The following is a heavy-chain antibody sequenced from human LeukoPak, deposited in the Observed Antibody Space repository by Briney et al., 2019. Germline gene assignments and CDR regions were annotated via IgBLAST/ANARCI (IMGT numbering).Heavy chain of an antibody. Sequence: ASVKVSCKASGYTFTGYYMHWVRQAPGQGLEWMGWINPNSGGTNYAQKFQGRVTMTRDTSISTAYMELSRLRSDDTAVYYCARTRTYCSGGSCSPNDAFDIWGQGTMVTVSS. J-gene: IGHJ3*02. CDR3: ARTRTYCSGGSCSPNDAFDI. CDR2: INPNSGGT. V-gene: IGHV1-2*02. D-gene: IGHD2-15*01. CDR1: GYTFTGYY.